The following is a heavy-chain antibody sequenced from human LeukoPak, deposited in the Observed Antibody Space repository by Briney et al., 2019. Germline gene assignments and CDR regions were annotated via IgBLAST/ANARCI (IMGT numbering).Heavy chain of an antibody. V-gene: IGHV4-61*01. CDR2: IYYSGST. CDR1: GGSDSSGSYY. CDR3: ARAGYCSGGSCYSGRFDY. Sequence: SEPLSLTCTVSGGSDSSGSYYWSWIRQPPGKGLEWIGYIYYSGSTDYNPSLKSRVTISVDTSKNQFSLKLSSVTAADTAVYYCARAGYCSGGSCYSGRFDYWGQGTLVTVSS. D-gene: IGHD2-15*01. J-gene: IGHJ4*02.